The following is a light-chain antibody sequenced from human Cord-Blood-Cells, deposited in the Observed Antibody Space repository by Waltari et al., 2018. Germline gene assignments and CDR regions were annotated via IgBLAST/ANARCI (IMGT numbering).Light chain of an antibody. J-gene: IGKJ2*01. CDR2: AAS. Sequence: DIQMTQSPSSLPASVGDRVPITCRASQRISSYLNWYQQKPGKAPKLLIYAASSLQSGVPSRFSGSGSGKDVTLTISSLQPEDFATYYCQQSYSTPRMYTFGQGTKLEIK. CDR1: QRISSY. CDR3: QQSYSTPRMYT. V-gene: IGKV1-39*01.